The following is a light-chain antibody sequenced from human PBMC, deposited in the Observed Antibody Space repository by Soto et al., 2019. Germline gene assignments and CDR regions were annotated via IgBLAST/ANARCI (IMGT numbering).Light chain of an antibody. J-gene: IGKJ4*01. CDR2: WAS. Sequence: DIVMTQSPDSLAVSLGERATINCKSSQSVLHSSINKNCLAWYQQKPGQPPKLLIHWASTRESGVPDRFSGSGSGTDFTLTISSLQAEDVAVYYCQQYYSTPLTFGGGTKVEFK. CDR1: QSVLHSSINKNC. V-gene: IGKV4-1*01. CDR3: QQYYSTPLT.